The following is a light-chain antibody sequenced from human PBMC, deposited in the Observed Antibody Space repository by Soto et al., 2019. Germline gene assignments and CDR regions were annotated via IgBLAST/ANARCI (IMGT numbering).Light chain of an antibody. CDR1: SSDVGIYHL. CDR3: CSYAGDNNLV. V-gene: IGLV2-23*01. J-gene: IGLJ2*01. Sequence: QSALTQPASVSGSPGQSITISCTGTSSDVGIYHLVSWYQHHPGRAPKLIVYEDKKRPSGVSNRLSGSRFGNTASLTIAGLQADDEADYYCCSYAGDNNLVFGGGTKVTVL. CDR2: EDK.